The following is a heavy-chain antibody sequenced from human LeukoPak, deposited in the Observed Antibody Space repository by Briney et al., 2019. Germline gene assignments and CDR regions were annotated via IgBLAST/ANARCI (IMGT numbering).Heavy chain of an antibody. J-gene: IGHJ4*02. CDR1: GYTFTSYG. Sequence: SVKVSCKASGYTFTSYGISWVRQAPGQGLEWMGRIIPILGIANYAQKFQGRVTITADKSTSTAYMELSSLRSEDTAVYYCAREGIAVAAPFDYWGQGTLVTVSS. CDR3: AREGIAVAAPFDY. CDR2: IIPILGIA. D-gene: IGHD6-19*01. V-gene: IGHV1-69*04.